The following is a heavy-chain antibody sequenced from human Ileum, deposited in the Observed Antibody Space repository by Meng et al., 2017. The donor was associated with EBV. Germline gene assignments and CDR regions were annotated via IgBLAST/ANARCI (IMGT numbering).Heavy chain of an antibody. Sequence: EGRLVESGGGLVRPGGSRRLSCAASGFTFSSYWMHWVRQAPGKGLVWVSRINSAGSSTSYADSVKGRFTISRDNAKNTLYLQMNSLRAEDTAVYYCVRGGGYYFDYWGQGTLVTVSS. CDR2: INSAGSST. CDR1: GFTFSSYW. D-gene: IGHD3-16*01. V-gene: IGHV3-74*01. J-gene: IGHJ4*02. CDR3: VRGGGYYFDY.